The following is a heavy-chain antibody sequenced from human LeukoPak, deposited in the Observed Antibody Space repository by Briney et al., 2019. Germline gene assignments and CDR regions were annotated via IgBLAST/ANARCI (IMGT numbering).Heavy chain of an antibody. D-gene: IGHD3-10*01. CDR3: ARGLPVLLWFGEPPAFDY. CDR1: GGSISSYY. CDR2: IYYSGST. J-gene: IGHJ4*02. Sequence: SETLSLTCTVSGGSISSYYWSWIRQPPGKGLEWIGYIYYSGSTNYNPSLKSRVTISVDTSKNQFSLKLSSVTAADTAVYYCARGLPVLLWFGEPPAFDYWGQGTLVTVSS. V-gene: IGHV4-59*12.